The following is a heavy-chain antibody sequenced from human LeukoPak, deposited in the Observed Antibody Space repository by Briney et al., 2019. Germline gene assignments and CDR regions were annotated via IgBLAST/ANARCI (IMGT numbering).Heavy chain of an antibody. V-gene: IGHV4-59*02. CDR1: GGSVSNYY. CDR3: ARLQGSSWYGGDY. Sequence: KASETLSLTCSVSGGSVSNYYWSWIRQPPGKGLEWIGYIYYSGSTNYNPSRKSRVTISVDTSKNQFSLKLSSVTAADTAVYYCARLQGSSWYGGDYWGQGTLVTVSS. J-gene: IGHJ4*02. CDR2: IYYSGST. D-gene: IGHD6-13*01.